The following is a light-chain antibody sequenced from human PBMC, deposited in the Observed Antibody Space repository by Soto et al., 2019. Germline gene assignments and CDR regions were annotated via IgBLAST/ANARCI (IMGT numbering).Light chain of an antibody. CDR1: QSVSSSY. CDR3: QQHGSSPWT. J-gene: IGKJ1*01. Sequence: EIVLTQSPGTLSLSPGERATLSCRPRQSVSSSYLAWYQQRPGQAPRLLIYGASIRATGIPDRLSGSGSGTDFTLTISRLEPEDFAVYFCQQHGSSPWTFGQGTKVDIK. CDR2: GAS. V-gene: IGKV3-20*01.